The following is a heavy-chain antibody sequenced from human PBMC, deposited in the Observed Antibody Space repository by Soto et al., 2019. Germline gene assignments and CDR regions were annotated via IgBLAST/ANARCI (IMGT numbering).Heavy chain of an antibody. Sequence: PSETLSLTCTVSGGSISSYYWSWIRQHPGKGPEWIGNIYYNGTTTYNPSLESRLTISLDPSKNQFSLTLKSVTAADTAVYYCTRDAPLWFGELSHWGQGTLVTVSS. CDR2: IYYNGTT. V-gene: IGHV4-59*12. CDR3: TRDAPLWFGELSH. CDR1: GGSISSYY. D-gene: IGHD3-10*01. J-gene: IGHJ4*02.